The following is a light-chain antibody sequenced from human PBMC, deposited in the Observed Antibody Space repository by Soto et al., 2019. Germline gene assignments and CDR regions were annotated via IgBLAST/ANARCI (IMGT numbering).Light chain of an antibody. Sequence: QSVLTQPASVSGSPGQSITISCTGTSSDVGGYNHVSWYQQHPGKAPKLMIYEVTNRPSGVSNRFSGSKSGNTASLTISGLQAEDEADYYCSSYTSSSTSVFGGGTKLTVL. J-gene: IGLJ3*02. CDR1: SSDVGGYNH. CDR3: SSYTSSSTSV. CDR2: EVT. V-gene: IGLV2-14*01.